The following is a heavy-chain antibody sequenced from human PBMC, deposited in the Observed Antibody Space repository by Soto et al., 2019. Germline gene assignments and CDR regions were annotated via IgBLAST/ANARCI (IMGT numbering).Heavy chain of an antibody. J-gene: IGHJ6*02. CDR3: ARIKWGLNYYNGMDV. CDR2: INPKTAAT. V-gene: IGHV1-2*02. Sequence: ASVKVSCKPSGYSFSDYFIQWVRQAPGQGLEWVAWINPKTAATNYAKKFQGRVSLTWDTSSTTACMELTRLRPDDTAVYYCARIKWGLNYYNGMDVWGQGTTVTVSS. D-gene: IGHD1-26*01. CDR1: GYSFSDYF.